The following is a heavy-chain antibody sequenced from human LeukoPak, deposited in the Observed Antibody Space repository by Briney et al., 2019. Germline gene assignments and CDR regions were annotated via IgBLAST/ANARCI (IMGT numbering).Heavy chain of an antibody. V-gene: IGHV1-69*01. J-gene: IGHJ6*03. CDR2: IIPIYGIA. CDR1: GGTFSTYA. CDR3: AREATPQTSTLYYYYYYMDV. D-gene: IGHD1/OR15-1a*01. Sequence: GSSVKVSCKASGGTFSTYAISWLRQAPGQGLEWMGGIIPIYGIANYAQKLRGRVTITADESTSTSYMEVNGLRSEDTAVYYCAREATPQTSTLYYYYYYMDVWGNRTPVTVSS.